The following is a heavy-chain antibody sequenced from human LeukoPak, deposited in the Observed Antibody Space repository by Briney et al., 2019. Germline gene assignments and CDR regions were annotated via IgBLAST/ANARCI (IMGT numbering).Heavy chain of an antibody. CDR3: ARDYCSSTSCYFDY. D-gene: IGHD2-2*01. V-gene: IGHV4-61*02. CDR1: GGSISSGSYY. CDR2: IYTSGST. Sequence: KPSQTLSLTCTVSGGSISSGSYYWIWIRQPAGKGLEWIGRIYTSGSTNYNPSLKRRVTISVATSKNQFSLKLSSVTGAATAVYFCARDYCSSTSCYFDYWGQGTLVTVSS. J-gene: IGHJ4*02.